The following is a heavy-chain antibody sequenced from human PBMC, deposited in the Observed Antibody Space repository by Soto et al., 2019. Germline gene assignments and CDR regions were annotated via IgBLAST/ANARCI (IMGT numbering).Heavy chain of an antibody. Sequence: QLQLQESGSGLVKPSQTLSLTCAVSGGSISSGGYSWSWIRQPPGKGLEWIGYLYHSGSTYYNPSLKSRVTISVDRSKNQFSLKLSSVTAADTAVYYCARGGDGDYNYWGQGTLVTVSS. CDR3: ARGGDGDYNY. CDR2: LYHSGST. D-gene: IGHD4-17*01. CDR1: GGSISSGGYS. V-gene: IGHV4-30-2*01. J-gene: IGHJ4*02.